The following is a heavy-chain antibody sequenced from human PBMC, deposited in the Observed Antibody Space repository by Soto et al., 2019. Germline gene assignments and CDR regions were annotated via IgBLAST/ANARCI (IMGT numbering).Heavy chain of an antibody. CDR2: ISSSSSYI. Sequence: GGSLRLSCAASGFTFSSYSMNWVRQAPGKGLEWVSSISSSSSYIYYADSVKGRFTISRDNAKNSLYLQMNSLRAEDTAVYYCARDFVDTAMVHDYWGQGTLVTVSS. CDR1: GFTFSSYS. D-gene: IGHD5-18*01. V-gene: IGHV3-21*01. CDR3: ARDFVDTAMVHDY. J-gene: IGHJ4*02.